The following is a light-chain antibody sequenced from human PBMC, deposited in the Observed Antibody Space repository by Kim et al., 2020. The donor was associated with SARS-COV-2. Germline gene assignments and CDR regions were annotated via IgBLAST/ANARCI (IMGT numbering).Light chain of an antibody. CDR3: MQGTHWLPGYT. CDR1: RSLVHSDGNTY. V-gene: IGKV2-30*02. Sequence: DVVMTQSPLSLPVTLGQPASISCRSSRSLVHSDGNTYLNWFQQRPGQSPRRLIYEVSNRDSGVPDRFSGSGSGTDFTLKISRVEAEDIGVYYCMQGTHWLPGYTFGQWTKLEI. CDR2: EVS. J-gene: IGKJ2*01.